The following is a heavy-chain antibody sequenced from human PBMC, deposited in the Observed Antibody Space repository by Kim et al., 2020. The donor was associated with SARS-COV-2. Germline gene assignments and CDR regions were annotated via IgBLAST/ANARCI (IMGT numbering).Heavy chain of an antibody. D-gene: IGHD3-22*01. CDR1: GYSFSSYW. CDR2: IDPGDSYT. Sequence: GESLKISCKGSGYSFSSYWITWVRQMPGKGLEWMGKIDPGDSYTDYSPSFQGHVTISVDKSISTAYLQLSSLKASGTAMYYCARHGSDSSGYSDIWGQGTMVTVSS. V-gene: IGHV5-10-1*01. J-gene: IGHJ3*02. CDR3: ARHGSDSSGYSDI.